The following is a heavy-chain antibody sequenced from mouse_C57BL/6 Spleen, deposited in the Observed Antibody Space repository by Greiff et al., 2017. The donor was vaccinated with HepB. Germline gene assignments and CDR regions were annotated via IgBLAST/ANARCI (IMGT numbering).Heavy chain of an antibody. V-gene: IGHV1-64*01. J-gene: IGHJ4*01. D-gene: IGHD1-1*01. CDR1: GYTFTSYW. CDR2: IHPNSGST. CDR3: ARSGYYGSSYDAMDY. Sequence: QVQLQQPGAELVKPGASVKLSCKASGYTFTSYWMHWVKQRPGQGLEWIGMIHPNSGSTNYNEKFKSKATLTVDKSSSTAYMQLSSLTSEDSAVYYCARSGYYGSSYDAMDYWGQGTSVTVSS.